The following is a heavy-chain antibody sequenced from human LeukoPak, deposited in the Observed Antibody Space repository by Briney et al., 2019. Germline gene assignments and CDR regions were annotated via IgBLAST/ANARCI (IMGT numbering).Heavy chain of an antibody. CDR3: ARNENSGWGYFDY. CDR1: RFTFNSYA. V-gene: IGHV3-23*01. J-gene: IGHJ4*02. CDR2: IGGSNGIT. Sequence: QPGWSLRLSCAASRFTFNSYAMSWVRQAPGKGLEWVSVIGGSNGITFYVGSVKGRFTISRDNSKDTLYLQMNSLRAEDTAVYYCARNENSGWGYFDYWGQGTLVTVSS. D-gene: IGHD5-12*01.